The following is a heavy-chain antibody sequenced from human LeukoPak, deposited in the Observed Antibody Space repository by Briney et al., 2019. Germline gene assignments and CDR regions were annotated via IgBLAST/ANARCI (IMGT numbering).Heavy chain of an antibody. CDR2: ISSNGGST. CDR1: GFTFSSYA. V-gene: IGHV3-64*01. D-gene: IGHD2-2*01. Sequence: PGGSLRLSCAASGFTFSSYAMHWVRQAPGKGLEYVSAISSNGGSTYYANSVKGRFTISRDNSKNTLYLQMGSLRAEDMAVYYCARVGGALVPAAYFDYWGQGTLVTVSS. CDR3: ARVGGALVPAAYFDY. J-gene: IGHJ4*02.